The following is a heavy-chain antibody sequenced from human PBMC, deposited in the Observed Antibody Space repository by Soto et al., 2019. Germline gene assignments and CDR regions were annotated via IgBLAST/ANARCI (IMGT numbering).Heavy chain of an antibody. V-gene: IGHV1-18*01. CDR3: ARPYHYYDSSGYYPGAFDI. J-gene: IGHJ3*02. Sequence: ASVKVSCKASGYTFTSYGISWVRQAPGQGLEWMGWIIAYNGKTNYAQKLQGRVTMTTDTSTSTAYMELRSLRSDDTAVYYCARPYHYYDSSGYYPGAFDIWGQGTMVTVSS. CDR2: IIAYNGKT. CDR1: GYTFTSYG. D-gene: IGHD3-22*01.